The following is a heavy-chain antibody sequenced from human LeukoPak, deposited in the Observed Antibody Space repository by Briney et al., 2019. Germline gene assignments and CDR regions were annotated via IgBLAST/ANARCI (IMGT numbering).Heavy chain of an antibody. CDR3: ARVSATAAADHYYYYMDV. CDR1: GGSISSYY. V-gene: IGHV4-59*01. J-gene: IGHJ6*03. CDR2: IYYSGST. Sequence: PSETLSLTCTVSGGSISSYYWSWVRQPPGKGLEWVGYIYYSGSTNYNPSLKSRVTISVDTSKNQFSLKLSSVTAADTAVYYCARVSATAAADHYYYYMDVWGKGTTVTVSS. D-gene: IGHD5-12*01.